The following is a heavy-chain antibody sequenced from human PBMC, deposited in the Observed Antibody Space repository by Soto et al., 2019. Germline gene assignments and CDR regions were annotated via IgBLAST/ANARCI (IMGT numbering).Heavy chain of an antibody. CDR1: GFSFSTSGVG. J-gene: IGHJ3*01. CDR2: IYWSGDE. Sequence: GPTLVNPTQPLTLTCSFSGFSFSTSGVGVGWVRQPPGKALEWLALIYWSGDEHYRPSLKSRLTITKDTSKNQVVLIMTNMDPVDTATYYCARGLATLPVFAFDVWGQGTTVTVSS. V-gene: IGHV2-5*01. D-gene: IGHD6-6*01. CDR3: ARGLATLPVFAFDV.